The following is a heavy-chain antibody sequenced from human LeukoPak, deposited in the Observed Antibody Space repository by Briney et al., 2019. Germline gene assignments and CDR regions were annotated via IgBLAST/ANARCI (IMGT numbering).Heavy chain of an antibody. CDR3: ITDHVRGATTG. Sequence: GGSLRLSCAASEFSVGSNYMTWVRQAPGKGLEWVSLIYSGGSTYYADSVKGRFTISRDNSKNTLYLQMNSLKTEDTAVYYCITDHVRGATTGWGQGTLVTVSS. J-gene: IGHJ4*02. CDR1: EFSVGSNY. D-gene: IGHD3-10*01. CDR2: IYSGGST. V-gene: IGHV3-66*01.